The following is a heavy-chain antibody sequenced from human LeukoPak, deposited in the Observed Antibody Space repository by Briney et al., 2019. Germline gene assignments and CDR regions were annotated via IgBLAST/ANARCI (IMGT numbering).Heavy chain of an antibody. V-gene: IGHV3-48*01. D-gene: IGHD2-15*01. CDR2: ISSSSSAT. Sequence: GGSLRLSCAASGFTFSSYSMNWVRQAPGKGLEWLSFISSSSSATYYADSVKGRFTIYRDNAKKSLYLQMNSLRAEDTAVYYCARGPCSGGSCRYYFDYWGQGTLVTVSS. CDR3: ARGPCSGGSCRYYFDY. CDR1: GFTFSSYS. J-gene: IGHJ4*02.